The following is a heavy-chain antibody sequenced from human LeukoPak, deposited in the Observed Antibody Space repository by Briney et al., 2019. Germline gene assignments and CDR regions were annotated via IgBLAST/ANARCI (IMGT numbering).Heavy chain of an antibody. CDR3: ARVGSRGDWFDY. D-gene: IGHD1-26*01. J-gene: IGHJ5*01. V-gene: IGHV3-48*01. CDR2: IKSGGNAV. Sequence: PGGSLRLSCAASGFTFSTYNVLWVRQTPGKGLEFLFYIKSGGNAVHYADSVKDRFTFSRDNAKNSLYLQMTGLRVEDRGIYYCARVGSRGDWFDYWGQGTRVTVSS. CDR1: GFTFSTYN.